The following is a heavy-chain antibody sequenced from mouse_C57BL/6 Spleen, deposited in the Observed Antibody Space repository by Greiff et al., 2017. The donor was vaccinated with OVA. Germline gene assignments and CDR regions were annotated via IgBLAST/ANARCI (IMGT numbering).Heavy chain of an antibody. CDR3: ARGGLTGDYAMDY. V-gene: IGHV1-52*01. J-gene: IGHJ4*01. Sequence: QVQLQQPGAELVRPGSSVKLSCKASGYTFTSYWMHWVKQRPIQGLEWIGNIDPSDSETHYNQKFKDKATLTVDKSSSTAYMQLSSLTSEDSAVYYCARGGLTGDYAMDYWGQGTSVTVSS. CDR2: IDPSDSET. D-gene: IGHD4-1*01. CDR1: GYTFTSYW.